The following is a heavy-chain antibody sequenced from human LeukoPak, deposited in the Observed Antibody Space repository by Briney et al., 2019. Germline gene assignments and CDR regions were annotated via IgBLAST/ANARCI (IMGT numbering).Heavy chain of an antibody. CDR3: ARQAISGYDPPPFDS. V-gene: IGHV4-39*01. CDR1: RGSISSSTYY. Sequence: SETLSLTCTVSRGSISSSTYYWGWIRQPPGKGLEWIGNLYYSGSTYYNPSLKSRVTISVDTSKNQFSLKLSSVTAADTAVYYCARQAISGYDPPPFDSWGQGTLVTVSS. J-gene: IGHJ4*02. D-gene: IGHD5-12*01. CDR2: LYYSGST.